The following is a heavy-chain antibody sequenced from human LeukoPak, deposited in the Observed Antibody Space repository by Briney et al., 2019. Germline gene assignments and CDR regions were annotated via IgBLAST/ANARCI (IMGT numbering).Heavy chain of an antibody. J-gene: IGHJ4*02. V-gene: IGHV1-2*02. D-gene: IGHD2-15*01. CDR1: GFTFTGYY. Sequence: GASVKVSCKAYGFTFTGYYMHWVRQAPGQGLEWMGWINPNNGGTKYAQKFQGRVTMTRDTSISTAYMELRWLRSDDTAVYYCAKREAEGISPPFDFWGQGTLVTVSS. CDR2: INPNNGGT. CDR3: AKREAEGISPPFDF.